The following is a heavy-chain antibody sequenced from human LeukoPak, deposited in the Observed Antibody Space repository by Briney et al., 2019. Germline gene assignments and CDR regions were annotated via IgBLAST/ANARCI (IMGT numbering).Heavy chain of an antibody. CDR1: GYSFTSYG. Sequence: ASVKVSCKASGYSFTSYGFSWVRQAPGQGLEWLGWISAYDGGTNYEQKFQGRLTMTTETSTTTAYMELRSLRSDDTPVYYCARLARYHLLEASDIWGQGKMVTVSS. CDR3: ARLARYHLLEASDI. D-gene: IGHD1-14*01. J-gene: IGHJ3*02. CDR2: ISAYDGGT. V-gene: IGHV1-18*01.